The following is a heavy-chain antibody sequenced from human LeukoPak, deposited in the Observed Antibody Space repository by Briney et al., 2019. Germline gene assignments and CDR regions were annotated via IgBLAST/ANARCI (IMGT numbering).Heavy chain of an antibody. CDR3: ARASFYCSSTSCYYYYMDV. J-gene: IGHJ6*03. CDR1: GGSISSYY. CDR2: IYTSGST. V-gene: IGHV4-4*07. Sequence: SETLSLTCTVSGGSISSYYWSWIRQPAGKGLEWIGRIYTSGSTNYNPSLKSRVTMSVDTSKNQFSLKLSSVSAADTAVYYCARASFYCSSTSCYYYYMDVWGKGTTVTISS. D-gene: IGHD2-2*01.